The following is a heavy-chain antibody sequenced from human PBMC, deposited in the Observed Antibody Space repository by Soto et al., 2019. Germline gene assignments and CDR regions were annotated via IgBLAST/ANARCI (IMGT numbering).Heavy chain of an antibody. CDR3: ATPTYCTSTSCFTVAFDY. CDR2: ISHSGGST. J-gene: IGHJ4*02. CDR1: GFTFSSYV. D-gene: IGHD2-2*01. Sequence: PGGSLRLSCVASGFTFSSYVMSWVCQAPGKGLEWVSAISHSGGSTYYADSVKGRFTISRDNSKNTLYLQMSSLRAEDTAVYYCATPTYCTSTSCFTVAFDYWGQGTLVTVSS. V-gene: IGHV3-23*01.